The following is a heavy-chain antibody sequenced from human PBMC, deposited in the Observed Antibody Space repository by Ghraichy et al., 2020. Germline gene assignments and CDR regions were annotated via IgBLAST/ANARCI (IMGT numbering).Heavy chain of an antibody. Sequence: GSLRLSCTASGFTFGDYAMSWFRQAPGKGLEWVGFIRSKAYGGTTEYAASVKGRFTISRDDSKSIAYLQMNSLKTEDTAVYYCTRDLTYYDFWSGYYYYYGMDVWGQGTTVTVSS. CDR1: GFTFGDYA. J-gene: IGHJ6*02. V-gene: IGHV3-49*03. CDR2: IRSKAYGGTT. D-gene: IGHD3-3*01. CDR3: TRDLTYYDFWSGYYYYYGMDV.